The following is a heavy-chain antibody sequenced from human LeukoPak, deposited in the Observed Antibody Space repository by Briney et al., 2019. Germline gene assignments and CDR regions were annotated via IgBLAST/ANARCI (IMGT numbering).Heavy chain of an antibody. CDR3: ASGQNIYFDY. J-gene: IGHJ4*02. CDR1: GGSFSGYY. D-gene: IGHD2/OR15-2a*01. Sequence: SETLSLTCAVYGGSFSGYYWSWIRQPPRKGLEWIGEINHSGSTNYNPSLKSRVTISVDTSKNQFSLKLSSVTAADTAVYYCASGQNIYFDYWGQGTLVTVSS. CDR2: INHSGST. V-gene: IGHV4-34*01.